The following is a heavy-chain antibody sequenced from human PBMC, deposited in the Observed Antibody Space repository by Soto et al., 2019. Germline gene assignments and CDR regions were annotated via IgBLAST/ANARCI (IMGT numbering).Heavy chain of an antibody. CDR2: IIPILGTA. Sequence: SVKVSCKVSGGSFSSFSINWVRQAPGQGFEWMGGIIPILGTANFTQKFQGRVTFTADESTTTAYMTLSSLTSEDTAIYYCTSFDSSGYYPQNRYWGQGTQVTVSS. CDR3: TSFDSSGYYPQNRY. V-gene: IGHV1-69*13. D-gene: IGHD3-22*01. J-gene: IGHJ4*02. CDR1: GGSFSSFS.